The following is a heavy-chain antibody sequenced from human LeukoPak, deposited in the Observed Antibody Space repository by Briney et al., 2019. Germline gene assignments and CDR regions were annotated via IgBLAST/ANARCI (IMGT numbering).Heavy chain of an antibody. CDR2: INPNSGGT. CDR3: ARVLLVVAATPFDWFDP. D-gene: IGHD2-15*01. CDR1: GYTFTSYY. J-gene: IGHJ5*02. V-gene: IGHV1-2*02. Sequence: ASVKVSCKASGYTFTSYYMHWVRQAPGQGLEWMGWINPNSGGTNYAQKFQGRVTMTRDTSISTAYMELSRLRSDDTAVYYCARVLLVVAATPFDWFDPWGQGTLVTVSS.